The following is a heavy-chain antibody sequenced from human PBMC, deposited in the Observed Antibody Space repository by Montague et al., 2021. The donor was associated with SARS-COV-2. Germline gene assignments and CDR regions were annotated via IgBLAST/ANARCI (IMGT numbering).Heavy chain of an antibody. V-gene: IGHV3-48*03. J-gene: IGHJ4*02. CDR1: GFTFSSYE. D-gene: IGHD2-15*01. Sequence: SLRLSCAASGFTFSSYEMNWVRQAPGKGLEWLSSISYSGGITNYADSVRGRFTISRDFAKNSLYLQMNSLRAEDTAVYYCVREGSGWFFDYWGREPWSPSPQ. CDR2: ISYSGGIT. CDR3: VREGSGWFFDY.